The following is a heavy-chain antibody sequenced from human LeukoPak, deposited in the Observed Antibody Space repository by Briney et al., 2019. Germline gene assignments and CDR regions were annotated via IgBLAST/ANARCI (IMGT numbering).Heavy chain of an antibody. CDR3: AKDPYRVVVATGNYLDP. CDR1: GFTFSSYS. J-gene: IGHJ5*02. V-gene: IGHV3-21*01. CDR2: ISSSSSYI. D-gene: IGHD2-21*01. Sequence: GGSLRLSCAASGFTFSSYSMNWVRQAPGKGLEWVSSISSSSSYIYYADSVKGRFTISRDNAKNSLYLQMNSLRAEDTAVYYCAKDPYRVVVATGNYLDPWGQGTLVTVSA.